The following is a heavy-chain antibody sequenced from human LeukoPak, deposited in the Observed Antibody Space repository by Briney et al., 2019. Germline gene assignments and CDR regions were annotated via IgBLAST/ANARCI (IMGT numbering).Heavy chain of an antibody. Sequence: GGSLRLSCAASGFTFSSYAMHWVRQAPGKGLEYVSAISSNGGSTYYANSVKGRFTISRDNSKNTLYLQMGSLRAEDMAVYYYARAAAMVRGVMEDWGQGTLVTVSS. J-gene: IGHJ4*02. CDR2: ISSNGGST. CDR3: ARAAAMVRGVMED. D-gene: IGHD3-10*01. V-gene: IGHV3-64*01. CDR1: GFTFSSYA.